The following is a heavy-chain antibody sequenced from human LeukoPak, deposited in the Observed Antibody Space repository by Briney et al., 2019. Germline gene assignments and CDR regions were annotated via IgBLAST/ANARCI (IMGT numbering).Heavy chain of an antibody. V-gene: IGHV4-59*01. J-gene: IGHJ3*02. D-gene: IGHD6-13*01. Sequence: SETLSLTCTVSGGSISSYYWSWIRQPPGKGLEWIGYIYYSGSNNYNPSLKSRVTISVDTSKNQFSLKLSSVTAADTAVYYCAREASSSWYHAFDIWGQGTMVTVSS. CDR3: AREASSSWYHAFDI. CDR1: GGSISSYY. CDR2: IYYSGSN.